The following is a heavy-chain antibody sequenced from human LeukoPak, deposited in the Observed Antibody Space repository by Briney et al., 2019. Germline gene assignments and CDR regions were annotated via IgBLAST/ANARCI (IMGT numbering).Heavy chain of an antibody. J-gene: IGHJ3*02. CDR1: GFTFGDNY. Sequence: GGSLRLSCAASGFTFGDNYMNWIRQAPGKGLEWVSYISSDTTYTDYADSVKGRFTISRDNAKKLLYLQMNSLRAEDTAIYYCARDQSITTFGAFDIWGQGTMVTVSS. V-gene: IGHV3-11*06. CDR2: ISSDTTYT. CDR3: ARDQSITTFGAFDI. D-gene: IGHD3-10*02.